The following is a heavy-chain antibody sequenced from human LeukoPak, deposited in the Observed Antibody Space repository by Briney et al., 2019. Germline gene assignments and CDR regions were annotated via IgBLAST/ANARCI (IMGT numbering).Heavy chain of an antibody. CDR1: GGSFNNYA. D-gene: IGHD2-21*01. CDR2: IVPLFDTT. J-gene: IGHJ5*02. V-gene: IGHV1-69*06. CDR3: AGGYCGGCDCSRMWVADRGWFDP. Sequence: SVSVSFKSSVGGSFNNYAISWVRQAPGQGLEGMGRIVPLFDTTTFGQKFQGRINFLADKSTSVVYMDQNSLTSDDTALYYCAGGYCGGCDCSRMWVADRGWFDPWGPGTLVTVAS.